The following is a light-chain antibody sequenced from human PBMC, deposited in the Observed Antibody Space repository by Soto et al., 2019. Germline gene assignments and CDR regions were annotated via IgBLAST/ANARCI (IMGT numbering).Light chain of an antibody. Sequence: DIQMTQSPSTLSASVEDRVTITCRASQTISSWLAWYQQKPGKAPKLLIFDATNLETGVPSRFSGGGSRTHFSFTISSLQPEDFATYYCHQYDSLPPTFGQGTRLEIK. CDR2: DAT. J-gene: IGKJ5*01. CDR1: QTISSW. CDR3: HQYDSLPPT. V-gene: IGKV1-33*01.